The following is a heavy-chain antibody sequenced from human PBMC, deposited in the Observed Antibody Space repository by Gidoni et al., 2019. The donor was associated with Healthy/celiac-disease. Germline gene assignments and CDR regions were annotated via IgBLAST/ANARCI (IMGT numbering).Heavy chain of an antibody. CDR2: INHSGST. V-gene: IGHV4-34*01. J-gene: IGHJ6*02. D-gene: IGHD4-4*01. Sequence: QVQLQQWGAGLLKPSGTLSLTCAVYGGSFSGYYWSWIRQPPGKGLEWIGEINHSGSTNYNPSLKSRVTISVDTSKNQFSLKLSSVTAADTAVYYCARLQNNYYYYGMDVWGQGTTVTVSS. CDR3: ARLQNNYYYYGMDV. CDR1: GGSFSGYY.